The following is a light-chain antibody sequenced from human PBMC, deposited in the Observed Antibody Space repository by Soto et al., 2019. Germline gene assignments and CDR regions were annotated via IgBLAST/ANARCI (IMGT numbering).Light chain of an antibody. CDR1: QNLRSS. Sequence: VMTQSPATLSVSPGERATLSCRASQNLRSSLAWYQQKPGQAPRLLIYGASTRATGIPARFSGSGSGTDFTLTITRLEPEDSAVYFCQQYTGPPTTFGQGTRLEIK. CDR3: QQYTGPPTT. J-gene: IGKJ5*01. V-gene: IGKV3-15*01. CDR2: GAS.